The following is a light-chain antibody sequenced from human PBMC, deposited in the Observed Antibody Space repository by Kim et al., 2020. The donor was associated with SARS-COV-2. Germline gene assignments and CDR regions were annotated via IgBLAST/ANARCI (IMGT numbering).Light chain of an antibody. Sequence: SWPPGQTASITGSGDKLGDKYACWYQQKPGQSPVLVIYQDSKRPSGIPERFSGSNSGNTATLTISGTQAMDEADYYCQAWDSSTAVFGGGTQLTVL. CDR3: QAWDSSTAV. V-gene: IGLV3-1*01. CDR2: QDS. CDR1: KLGDKY. J-gene: IGLJ3*02.